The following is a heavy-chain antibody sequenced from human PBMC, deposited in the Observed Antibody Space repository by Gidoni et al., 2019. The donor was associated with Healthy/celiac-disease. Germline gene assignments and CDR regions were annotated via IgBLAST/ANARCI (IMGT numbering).Heavy chain of an antibody. CDR3: AREGTALRLGYSSGWYTEKFNWFDP. Sequence: QVQLVQSGAEVKKPGASVKVSCKASGYTFTSYYMHWVRQATGQGLEWMGIINPSGGSTSYAQKFQGRVTMTRDTSTSTVYMELSSLRSEDTAVYYCAREGTALRLGYSSGWYTEKFNWFDPWGQGTLVTVSS. CDR1: GYTFTSYY. V-gene: IGHV1-46*01. D-gene: IGHD6-19*01. CDR2: INPSGGST. J-gene: IGHJ5*02.